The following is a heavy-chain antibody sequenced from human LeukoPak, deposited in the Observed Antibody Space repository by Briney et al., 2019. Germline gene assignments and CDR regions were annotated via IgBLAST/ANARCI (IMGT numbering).Heavy chain of an antibody. CDR1: GFTFSSYW. V-gene: IGHV3-7*01. CDR2: IREDGSEK. D-gene: IGHD3-10*01. CDR3: AREGMVRGVITGWFDP. J-gene: IGHJ5*02. Sequence: GGSLRLSCAVSGFTFSSYWMTWVRQAPGKGLEWVANIREDGSEKYYVDSVKGRFTLSRDNAKNSLYLQMTGLRAEDTAVYYCAREGMVRGVITGWFDPWGQGTLVTVSS.